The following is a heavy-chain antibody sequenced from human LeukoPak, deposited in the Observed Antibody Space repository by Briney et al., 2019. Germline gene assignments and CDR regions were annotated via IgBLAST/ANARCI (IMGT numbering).Heavy chain of an antibody. J-gene: IGHJ4*02. V-gene: IGHV1-18*01. CDR1: GYTFTSYG. D-gene: IGHD3-22*01. Sequence: GASVKVSCKASGYTFTSYGISWVRQAPGQGLEWMGWISAYNGNTNYAQKLQGRVTMTTDTSTSTAYMELRSLRSDDTAVYYCARVGYYYDSSGYYFDYWGQGTLVTVSS. CDR3: ARVGYYYDSSGYYFDY. CDR2: ISAYNGNT.